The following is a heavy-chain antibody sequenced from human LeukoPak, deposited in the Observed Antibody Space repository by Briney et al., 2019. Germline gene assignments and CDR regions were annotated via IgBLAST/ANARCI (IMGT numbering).Heavy chain of an antibody. Sequence: GGSLRLSCAASGFTFSSYSMNWVRQAPGKGLEWVSSISSSSSYIYYADSVKGRFTISRDNAKNSLYLQMNSLRAEDTAVYYCARDRSFFWSGHPKTYGMDVWGQGTTVTVSS. CDR1: GFTFSSYS. J-gene: IGHJ6*02. D-gene: IGHD3-3*01. CDR2: ISSSSSYI. V-gene: IGHV3-21*01. CDR3: ARDRSFFWSGHPKTYGMDV.